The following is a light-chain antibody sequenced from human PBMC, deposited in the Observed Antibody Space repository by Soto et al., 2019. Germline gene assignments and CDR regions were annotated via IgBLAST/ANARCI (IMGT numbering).Light chain of an antibody. CDR2: GTS. Sequence: EIFLTQSPGTLSLSPGERATLSCRASQSVSSKYLAWYQQKPGQAPRLLIYGTSSRATGISDRFRGSGSGTDFTLTISRLEPEDFAVYYCQQNDSSPSWTFGQGTKV. CDR1: QSVSSKY. J-gene: IGKJ1*01. CDR3: QQNDSSPSWT. V-gene: IGKV3-20*01.